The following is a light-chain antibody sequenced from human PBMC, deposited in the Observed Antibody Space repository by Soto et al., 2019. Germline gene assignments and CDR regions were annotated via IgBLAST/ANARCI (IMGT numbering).Light chain of an antibody. CDR3: GAWDSSLNAFV. CDR1: SSNIGNNY. Sequence: QSVLTQPPSVSAAPGQKVTISCSGSSSNIGNNYVSWYQQLPGTAPKFLIYESNKRPSGIPDRFSGSKSGTSATLGITGLQTGDEADYYCGAWDSSLNAFVFGTGTKLTVL. CDR2: ESN. J-gene: IGLJ1*01. V-gene: IGLV1-51*02.